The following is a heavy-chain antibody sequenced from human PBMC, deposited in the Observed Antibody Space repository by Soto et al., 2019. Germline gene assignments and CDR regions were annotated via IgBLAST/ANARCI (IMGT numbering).Heavy chain of an antibody. V-gene: IGHV1-69*01. D-gene: IGHD3-22*01. CDR1: GGTFSSYA. CDR2: IIPIFGTA. CDR3: AREGASGSHIGY. J-gene: IGHJ4*02. Sequence: QVQLVQSGAEVKKPGSSVKVYCKASGGTFSSYAISWVRQAPGQGLEWLGGIIPIFGTANYAQKFQGRVTITADESTSTAYMELRSLRSEDTAVYYCAREGASGSHIGYWGQGPLVTVSS.